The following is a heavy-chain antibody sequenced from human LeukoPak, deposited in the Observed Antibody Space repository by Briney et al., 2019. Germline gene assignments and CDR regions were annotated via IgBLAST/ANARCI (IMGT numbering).Heavy chain of an antibody. J-gene: IGHJ4*02. CDR1: GGSISSSGYF. Sequence: SETLSLTCTVSGGSISSSGYFWSWIRQPPGKGLEWIGYIYHSGSTYYNPSLKSRVTISVDRSKNQFSLKLSSVTAADTVVYYCARTIGVYDSSGYGNWGQGTLVTVSS. V-gene: IGHV4-30-2*01. CDR2: IYHSGST. D-gene: IGHD3-22*01. CDR3: ARTIGVYDSSGYGN.